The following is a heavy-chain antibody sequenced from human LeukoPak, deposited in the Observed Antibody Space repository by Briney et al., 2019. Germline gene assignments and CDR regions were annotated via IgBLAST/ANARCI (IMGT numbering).Heavy chain of an antibody. V-gene: IGHV3-30-3*01. CDR1: GFTFSSYA. Sequence: GGSLRLSCAASGFTFSSYAMHWVRQAPGKGLEWVAVISYDGSNKYYADSVKGRFTISRDNSKNTLYLQMNSLTAEDTAVYYCAKEGAYAALNSWGQGTLVTVSS. D-gene: IGHD1-26*01. J-gene: IGHJ5*02. CDR3: AKEGAYAALNS. CDR2: ISYDGSNK.